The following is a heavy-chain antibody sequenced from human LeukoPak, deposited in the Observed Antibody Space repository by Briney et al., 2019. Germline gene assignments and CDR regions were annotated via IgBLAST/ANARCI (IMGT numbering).Heavy chain of an antibody. CDR2: IRSKAYGGTT. CDR1: GFTFGDYA. V-gene: IGHV3-49*04. D-gene: IGHD3-22*01. CDR3: TVLNYYDSSGYSPYYYYYYMDV. J-gene: IGHJ6*03. Sequence: GGSLRLSCTASGFTFGDYAMSWVRQAPGKGLEWVGFIRSKAYGGTTEYAASVKGRFTISRDDSKSIAYLQMNSLKTEDTAVYYCTVLNYYDSSGYSPYYYYYYMDVWSKGTTVTASS.